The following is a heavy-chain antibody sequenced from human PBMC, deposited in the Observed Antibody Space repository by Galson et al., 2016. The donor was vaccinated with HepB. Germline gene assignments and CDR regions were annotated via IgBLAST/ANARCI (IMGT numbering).Heavy chain of an antibody. J-gene: IGHJ4*02. CDR3: VRLMKKWLQEPGAGNRDY. CDR1: GFTVSTNY. CDR2: IYSGGSM. D-gene: IGHD5-12*01. V-gene: IGHV3-53*01. Sequence: SLRLSCAASGFTVSTNYMIWVRQAPGKGLEWVSLIYSGGSMYYADSVKGRFTISRDNSKNTMYLQMNSLRAEDTAVYSCVRLMKKWLQEPGAGNRDYWGQGTLVTVSS.